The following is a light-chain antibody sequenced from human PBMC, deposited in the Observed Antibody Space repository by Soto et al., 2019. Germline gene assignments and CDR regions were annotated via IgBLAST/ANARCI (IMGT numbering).Light chain of an antibody. CDR2: GND. CDR1: SSNIGAGYD. V-gene: IGLV1-40*01. J-gene: IGLJ2*01. CDR3: QSYDSSLSGSLV. Sequence: QPVLTQPPSVSGAPGQRVTISCTGSSSNIGAGYDVHWYQQLPGTAPKLLIYGNDNRPSGVPDRFSGSKSGTSASLAITGLQADDEAHYYCQSYDSSLSGSLVFGGGTKVTVL.